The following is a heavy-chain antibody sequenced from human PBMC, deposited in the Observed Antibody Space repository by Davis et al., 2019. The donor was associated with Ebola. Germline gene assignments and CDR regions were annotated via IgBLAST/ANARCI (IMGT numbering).Heavy chain of an antibody. CDR3: ARLRDGYNPNYYGMDV. CDR1: GFTFSTYW. D-gene: IGHD5-24*01. V-gene: IGHV3-7*03. J-gene: IGHJ6*02. Sequence: GESLKISCAASGFTFSTYWMSWVRQAPGKGLEWVANIKQDGSENYYVDSVKGRFTISRDNAKNSLYLQMNSLRAEDTAVYYCARLRDGYNPNYYGMDVWGQGTTVTVSS. CDR2: IKQDGSEN.